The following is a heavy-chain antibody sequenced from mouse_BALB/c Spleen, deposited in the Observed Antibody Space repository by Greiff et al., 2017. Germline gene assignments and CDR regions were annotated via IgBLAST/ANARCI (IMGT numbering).Heavy chain of an antibody. D-gene: IGHD1-1*01. Sequence: VKLVESGPGLVQPSQSLSITCTVSGFSLTSYGVHWVRQSPGKGLEWLGVIWSGGSTDYNAAFISRLSISKDNSKSQVLLKMNSLQADDTAIYYCATPYYYGSSYDAMDYWGQGTSVTVSS. J-gene: IGHJ4*01. CDR2: IWSGGST. CDR1: GFSLTSYG. V-gene: IGHV2-4-1*01. CDR3: ATPYYYGSSYDAMDY.